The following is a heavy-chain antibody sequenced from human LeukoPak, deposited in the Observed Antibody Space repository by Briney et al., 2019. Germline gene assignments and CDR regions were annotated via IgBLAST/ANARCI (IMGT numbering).Heavy chain of an antibody. CDR3: AREGSRRGYYYGSGSYINDAFDI. Sequence: ASVKVSCKASGYTFTSYYMHWVRQAPGQGLEWMGIINPSGGSTSYAQKFQGRVTMTRDTSTSTVYMELSSLRSEDTAVYYCAREGSRRGYYYGSGSYINDAFDIWGQGTMVTVSS. J-gene: IGHJ3*02. CDR2: INPSGGST. V-gene: IGHV1-46*01. CDR1: GYTFTSYY. D-gene: IGHD3-10*01.